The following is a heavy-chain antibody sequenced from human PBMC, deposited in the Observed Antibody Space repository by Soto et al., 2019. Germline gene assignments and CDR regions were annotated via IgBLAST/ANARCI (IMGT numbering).Heavy chain of an antibody. CDR3: ARESYASGSYYGFQLLPKEDYYYYYMDV. D-gene: IGHD3-10*01. Sequence: QVQLVQSGAEVKKPGASVKVSCKASGYTFTSYDINWVRQATGQGLQWMGWMNPNSGNTGYAQKFQGRVTMTRNTAISTANMERSSLRSEDTAVYYCARESYASGSYYGFQLLPKEDYYYYYMDVWGKGTTVTVSS. CDR1: GYTFTSYD. CDR2: MNPNSGNT. V-gene: IGHV1-8*01. J-gene: IGHJ6*03.